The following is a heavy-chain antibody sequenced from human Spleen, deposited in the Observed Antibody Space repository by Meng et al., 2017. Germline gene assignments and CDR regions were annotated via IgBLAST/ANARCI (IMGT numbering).Heavy chain of an antibody. CDR2: IYYSGST. J-gene: IGHJ5*02. V-gene: IGHV4-39*07. CDR3: ARWGVTRSEGWFDP. CDR1: GGSISSSSYY. Sequence: QLQLQASGPGLVKPSETLSLTCTVSGGSISSSSYYWGWIRQPPGKGLEWIGSIYYSGSTYYNPSLKSRVTISVDTSKNQFSLKLSSVTAVDTAVYYCARWGVTRSEGWFDPWGQGTLVTVSS. D-gene: IGHD2-21*02.